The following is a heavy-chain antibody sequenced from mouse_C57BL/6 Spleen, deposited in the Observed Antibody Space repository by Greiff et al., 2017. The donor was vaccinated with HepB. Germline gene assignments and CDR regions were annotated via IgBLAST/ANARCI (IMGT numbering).Heavy chain of an antibody. CDR3: TRWASNYGEVDY. J-gene: IGHJ4*01. V-gene: IGHV1-15*01. Sequence: QVQLQQSGAELVRPGASVTLSCKASGYTFTDYEMHWVKQTPVHGLEWIGAIDPETGGTAYNQKFKGKAILTADKSSSTAYMELRSLTSEDSAVYYCTRWASNYGEVDYWGQGTSVTVSS. D-gene: IGHD2-5*01. CDR2: IDPETGGT. CDR1: GYTFTDYE.